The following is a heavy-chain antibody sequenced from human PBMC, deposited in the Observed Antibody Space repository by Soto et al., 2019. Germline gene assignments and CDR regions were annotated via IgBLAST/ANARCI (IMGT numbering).Heavy chain of an antibody. CDR2: IYPNGGTT. Sequence: ASVKVSCKTSGYTFTNNYMHWVRQAPGQGLEWMGMIYPNGGTTDYAQKFQGRVTMTSDTSTATVYMELSSLTADDRAVYYCVRDNSGFDYWGQ. D-gene: IGHD6-13*01. J-gene: IGHJ4*01. V-gene: IGHV1-46*03. CDR3: VRDNSGFDY. CDR1: GYTFTNNY.